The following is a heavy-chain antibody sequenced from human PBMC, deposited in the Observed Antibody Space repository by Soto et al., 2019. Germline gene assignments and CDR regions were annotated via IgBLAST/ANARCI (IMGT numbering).Heavy chain of an antibody. J-gene: IGHJ4*01. CDR1: GFTFSDHY. V-gene: IGHV3-72*01. CDR2: IRNKANSYTT. CDR3: SRAGILTTQSYFDY. D-gene: IGHD4-4*01. Sequence: TGGSLRLSCAAFGFTFSDHYMDWVRQAPGKGLEWVGRIRNKANSYTTEYAASVKGRFTISRDDSKNSLFLQMNSLKTEDTAVYYCSRAGILTTQSYFDYWGQGTLVTVSS.